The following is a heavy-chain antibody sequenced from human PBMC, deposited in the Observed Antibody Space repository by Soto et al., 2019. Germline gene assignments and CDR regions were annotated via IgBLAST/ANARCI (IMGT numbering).Heavy chain of an antibody. V-gene: IGHV4-34*01. CDR3: ARGGTLLWFRELALDYYYGMDV. CDR1: GGSFSGYY. CDR2: INHSGST. J-gene: IGHJ6*02. D-gene: IGHD3-10*01. Sequence: SETLSLTCAVYGGSFSGYYWSWIRQPPGKGLEWIGEINHSGSTNYNPSLKSRVTISVDTSKNQFSLKLSSVTAADTAVYYCARGGTLLWFRELALDYYYGMDVWGQGTTVTVSS.